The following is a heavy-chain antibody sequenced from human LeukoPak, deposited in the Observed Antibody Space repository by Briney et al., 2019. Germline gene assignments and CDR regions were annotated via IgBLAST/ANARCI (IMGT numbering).Heavy chain of an antibody. CDR3: ARASSGWYYFDY. V-gene: IGHV1-3*01. CDR1: GYIFTSYA. D-gene: IGHD6-19*01. Sequence: ASVKVSCKASGYIFTSYAMHWVRQAPGQRLEWMGWINAGNGNTKYSQKFQGRVTITRDTSASTAYMELNSLRSEDTAVYYCARASSGWYYFDYWGQGTLVTVSS. CDR2: INAGNGNT. J-gene: IGHJ4*02.